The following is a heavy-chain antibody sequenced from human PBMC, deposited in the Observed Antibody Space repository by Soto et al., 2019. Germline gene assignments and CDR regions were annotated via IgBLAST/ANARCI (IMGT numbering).Heavy chain of an antibody. CDR3: ARDLAYDSSGFPVP. CDR2: ISAYNGNT. D-gene: IGHD3-22*01. V-gene: IGHV1-18*04. CDR1: GYTFTSYG. Sequence: QVQLVQSGPEVNIPGASVKVSCKASGYTFTSYGISWVRQAPGQGLEWMGWISAYNGNTNYAQKLQGRVTMTADTSTSTAYMELRSLRFDDTAVYYCARDLAYDSSGFPVPWGQGTLVTVSS. J-gene: IGHJ5*02.